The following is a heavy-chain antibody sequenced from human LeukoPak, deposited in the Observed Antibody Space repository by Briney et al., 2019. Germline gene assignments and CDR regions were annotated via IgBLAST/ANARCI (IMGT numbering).Heavy chain of an antibody. CDR3: ARSGIAARPISYYYYGMDV. CDR2: IYYSGST. Sequence: SETVSLTCTVSGGSISSYYWSWIRQPPGKGLEWIGYIYYSGSTNYNPSLKSRVTISVDTSKNQFSLKLSSVTAADTAVYYCARSGIAARPISYYYYGMDVWGQGTTVTVSS. J-gene: IGHJ6*02. CDR1: GGSISSYY. D-gene: IGHD6-6*01. V-gene: IGHV4-59*01.